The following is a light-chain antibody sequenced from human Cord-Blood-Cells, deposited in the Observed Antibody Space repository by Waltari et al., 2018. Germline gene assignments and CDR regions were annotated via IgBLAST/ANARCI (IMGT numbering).Light chain of an antibody. CDR2: GAS. CDR3: QQYNNWST. V-gene: IGKV3-15*01. CDR1: QSVSSN. J-gene: IGKJ3*01. Sequence: EIVMTQSPATLSVSPGERATLSCRASQSVSSNLAWYQQKPGQAPRLLIYGASTRATGIPARFSCSGSGTEFTLTISSLQSEDFAVYYCQQYNNWSTFGPGTKVDIK.